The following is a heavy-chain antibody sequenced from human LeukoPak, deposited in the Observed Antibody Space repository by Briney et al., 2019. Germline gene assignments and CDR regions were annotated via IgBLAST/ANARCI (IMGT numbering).Heavy chain of an antibody. CDR3: AKDMRYCSSTSCLVFDY. J-gene: IGHJ4*02. V-gene: IGHV3-23*01. D-gene: IGHD2-2*01. CDR1: GFSFNTYA. CDR2: ISGSGGST. Sequence: GGSLRLSCAASGFSFNTYAMSWVRQAPGKGLEWVSAISGSGGSTYYADSVKGRFTISRDNSKNTLYLQMNSLRAEDTAVYYCAKDMRYCSSTSCLVFDYWGQGTLVTVSS.